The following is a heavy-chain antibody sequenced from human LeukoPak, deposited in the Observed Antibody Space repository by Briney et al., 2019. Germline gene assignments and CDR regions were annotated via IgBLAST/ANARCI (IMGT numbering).Heavy chain of an antibody. CDR2: ISYDGSNK. CDR3: AKVMGQYQLLFGAFDI. V-gene: IGHV3-30-3*01. J-gene: IGHJ3*02. D-gene: IGHD2-2*01. Sequence: PGGSLRLSCAASGFTFSSYAMHWVRQAPGKGLEWVAVISYDGSNKYYADSVKGRFTISRDNSKNTLYLQMNSLRAEDTAVYYCAKVMGQYQLLFGAFDIWGQGTMVTVSS. CDR1: GFTFSSYA.